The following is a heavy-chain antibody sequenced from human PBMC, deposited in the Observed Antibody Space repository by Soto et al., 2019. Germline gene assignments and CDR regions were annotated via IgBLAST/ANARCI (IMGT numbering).Heavy chain of an antibody. V-gene: IGHV1-69*01. J-gene: IGHJ4*02. D-gene: IGHD3-9*01. CDR1: GGTFSSYA. Sequence: QVQLVQSGAEVKKPGSSVKVSCKASGGTFSSYAISWVRQAPGQGLEWMGGIIPIFGTANYAQKFQGRSTLTGDQSKYTAYMELRSLGFEDSAVDYCGRSGLDGFLTGTAYYFGYGGQGTLVTVFS. CDR2: IIPIFGTA. CDR3: GRSGLDGFLTGTAYYFGY.